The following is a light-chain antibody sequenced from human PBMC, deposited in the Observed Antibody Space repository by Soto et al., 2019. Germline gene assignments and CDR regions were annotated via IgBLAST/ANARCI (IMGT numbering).Light chain of an antibody. J-gene: IGLJ3*02. Sequence: QSALTQPASVSGSPGQSITISCTGTRSDVGCYNYVSWYQQHPGKAPKLMIYEVSNRPSGVSNRFSGSKSGNTASLTISGLQAEDEADYYCSSYTSSSTLVFGGGTKVTVL. V-gene: IGLV2-14*01. CDR3: SSYTSSSTLV. CDR2: EVS. CDR1: RSDVGCYNY.